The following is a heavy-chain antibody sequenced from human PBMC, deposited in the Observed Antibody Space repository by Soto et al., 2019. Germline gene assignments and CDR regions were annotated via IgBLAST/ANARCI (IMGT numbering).Heavy chain of an antibody. D-gene: IGHD6-19*01. CDR2: ISAHNGNT. J-gene: IGHJ4*02. Sequence: ASVKVSCKTSGYTFTSYGISWVRQAPGQGLEWMGWISAHNGNTNYAQKIQGRVTMTTDTSTSTAYMELRSLRSDDTAVYYCARERGTIAVMYFDYWGQGTLVTVSS. CDR1: GYTFTSYG. CDR3: ARERGTIAVMYFDY. V-gene: IGHV1-18*01.